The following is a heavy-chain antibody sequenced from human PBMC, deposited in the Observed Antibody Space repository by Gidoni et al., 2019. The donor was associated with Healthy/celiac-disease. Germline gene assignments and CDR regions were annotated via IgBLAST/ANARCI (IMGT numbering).Heavy chain of an antibody. CDR1: GFTFSSYA. Sequence: EVQLLESGGGLVQPGGSLRLSCAASGFTFSSYAMSWVRQAPGKGLEWVSAISGSGGSTYYADSVKGRFTISRDNSKNTLNLQMNSLRAEDTAVYYCAKENDYYDSSGYYYYFDYWGQGTLVTVSS. D-gene: IGHD3-22*01. V-gene: IGHV3-23*01. CDR2: ISGSGGST. CDR3: AKENDYYDSSGYYYYFDY. J-gene: IGHJ4*02.